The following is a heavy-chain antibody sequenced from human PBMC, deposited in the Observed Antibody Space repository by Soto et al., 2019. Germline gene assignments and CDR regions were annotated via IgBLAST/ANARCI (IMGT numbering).Heavy chain of an antibody. CDR2: INPKSGGT. D-gene: IGHD1-26*01. CDR1: GYTFTVYY. V-gene: IGHV1-2*02. J-gene: IGHJ4*02. CDR3: ARDLAKGGGSAGFDY. Sequence: ASVKVSCKASGYTFTVYYMHWVRQAPGQGLEWMGWINPKSGGTMYPQKFQGRVTMTWDTSISTAYMALTRLRSDDTAVYYCARDLAKGGGSAGFDYWGQGTLVTVSS.